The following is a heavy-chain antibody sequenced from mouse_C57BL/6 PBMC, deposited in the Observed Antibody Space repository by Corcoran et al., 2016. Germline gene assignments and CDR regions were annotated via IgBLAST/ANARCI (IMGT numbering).Heavy chain of an antibody. J-gene: IGHJ1*03. V-gene: IGHV1-52*01. Sequence: QVQLQQPGAELVRPGSSVKLSCKASGYTFTSYWMHWVKQRPIQGLEWIGNIDPSDSETHYNQKFKDKATLTVDKSSSTAYMQLSSLTSEDSAVYYCARGALYGHYWYFDVWGTGTTVTVSS. CDR2: IDPSDSET. CDR3: ARGALYGHYWYFDV. CDR1: GYTFTSYW. D-gene: IGHD1-1*01.